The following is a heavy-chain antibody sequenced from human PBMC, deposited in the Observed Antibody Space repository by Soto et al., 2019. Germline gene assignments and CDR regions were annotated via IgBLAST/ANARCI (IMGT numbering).Heavy chain of an antibody. CDR2: INPNSGGT. CDR3: ARGYCSSTSCYAGWFDP. D-gene: IGHD2-2*01. J-gene: IGHJ5*02. Sequence: ASVKVSCKASGYTFTGYYMHWVRQAPGQGLEWMGWINPNSGGTNYAQKLQGRVTMTTDTSTSTAYMELRSLRSDDTAVYYCARGYCSSTSCYAGWFDPWGQGTLVTVSS. CDR1: GYTFTGYY. V-gene: IGHV1-2*02.